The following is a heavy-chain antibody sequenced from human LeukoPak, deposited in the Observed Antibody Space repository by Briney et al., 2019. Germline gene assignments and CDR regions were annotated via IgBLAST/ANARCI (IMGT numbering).Heavy chain of an antibody. V-gene: IGHV4-30-2*01. Sequence: SETLSLTCAVSGGSISSGGYSWSWIRQPPGKGLEWIGYIYHSGSTYYNPSLKSRVTISVDRSKNQFSLKLSSVTAADTAVYYCARVRRSGWSFMTAFDIWGRGTMVTVSS. CDR1: GGSISSGGYS. D-gene: IGHD6-19*01. CDR3: ARVRRSGWSFMTAFDI. CDR2: IYHSGST. J-gene: IGHJ3*02.